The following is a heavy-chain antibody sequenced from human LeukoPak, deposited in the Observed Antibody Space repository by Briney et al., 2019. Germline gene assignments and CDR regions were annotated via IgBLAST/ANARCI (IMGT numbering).Heavy chain of an antibody. J-gene: IGHJ5*02. V-gene: IGHV3-73*01. CDR2: IDKKDKGYATAT. CDR1: GFTFSGSA. CDR3: TRDSGTYNWFDP. D-gene: IGHD1-26*01. Sequence: GGSLRLSCAASGFTFSGSAIHWVRQSSGKGREWGGQIDKKDKGYATATAYAASVKGRFTISRDDSINTAYLQMKSLKTEDTALYYCTRDSGTYNWFDPWGQGTLVTVSS.